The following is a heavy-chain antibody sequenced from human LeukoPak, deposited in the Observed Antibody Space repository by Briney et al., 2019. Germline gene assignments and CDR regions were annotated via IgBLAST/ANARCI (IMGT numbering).Heavy chain of an antibody. J-gene: IGHJ4*02. V-gene: IGHV3-23*01. CDR3: AKRVHSASWYAAFDY. Sequence: GGSLRLSCAASGFSFSNYVMTWVRQAPGKGLEWVSGISSNSGTTYYADSVKGRLTISRDNSKNTLYLQMNSLRAEDTAVYYCAKRVHSASWYAAFDYWGQGTLVTVS. D-gene: IGHD6-13*01. CDR2: ISSNSGTT. CDR1: GFSFSNYV.